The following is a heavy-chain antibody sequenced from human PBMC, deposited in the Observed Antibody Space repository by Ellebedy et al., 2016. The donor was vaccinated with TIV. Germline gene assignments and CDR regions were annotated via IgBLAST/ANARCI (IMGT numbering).Heavy chain of an antibody. CDR1: GFTFSSYW. Sequence: PGGSLRLSCAASGFTFSSYWMSWVRQAPGRGLAWVANLKQDGREEYYVDSVKGRFTISRDNAKNSLYLQMNSLRGEDTAVYYCARCVVAHAAFDIWGQGTMVTVSS. CDR3: ARCVVAHAAFDI. D-gene: IGHD2-15*01. V-gene: IGHV3-7*01. J-gene: IGHJ3*02. CDR2: LKQDGREE.